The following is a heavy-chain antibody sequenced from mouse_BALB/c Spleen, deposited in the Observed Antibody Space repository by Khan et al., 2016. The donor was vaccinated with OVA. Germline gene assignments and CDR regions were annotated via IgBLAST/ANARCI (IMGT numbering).Heavy chain of an antibody. CDR1: GYTFSSYW. Sequence: QVQLQQSGAELMKPGASVKISCKATGYTFSSYWIEWVKQRPGHGLEWIGEILPGSGSTNYNEKFKGKATFTADTSSNPAYMQRSSLTSEDSAVYYCARYTMIAAVAYWGQGTLVTVSA. J-gene: IGHJ3*01. D-gene: IGHD2-4*01. CDR3: ARYTMIAAVAY. V-gene: IGHV1-9*01. CDR2: ILPGSGST.